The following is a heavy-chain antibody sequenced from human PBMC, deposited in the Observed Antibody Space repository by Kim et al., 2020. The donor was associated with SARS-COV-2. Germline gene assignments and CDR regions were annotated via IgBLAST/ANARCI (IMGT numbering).Heavy chain of an antibody. CDR1: GGSISSSNW. CDR2: IYHSGST. J-gene: IGHJ3*02. D-gene: IGHD4-17*01. Sequence: SETLSLTCAVSGGSISSSNWWSWVRQPPGKGLEWIGEIYHSGSTNYNPSLKSRVTISVDKSKNQFSLKLSSVTAADTAVYYCAREPRFDYGDYGPDAFDIWGQGTMVTVSS. V-gene: IGHV4-4*02. CDR3: AREPRFDYGDYGPDAFDI.